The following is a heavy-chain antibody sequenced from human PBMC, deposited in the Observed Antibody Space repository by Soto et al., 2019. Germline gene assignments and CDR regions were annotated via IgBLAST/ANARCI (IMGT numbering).Heavy chain of an antibody. D-gene: IGHD2-15*01. CDR3: ARESRYCSGGSCYFLPGIDY. CDR1: GVTFSSFA. CDR2: IIPIFGTA. Sequence: SVKVSDRACGVTFSSFAISWVRQAPGQGLEWMGGIIPIFGTANYAQKFQGRVTITADESTSTAYMELSSLRSEDTAVYYCARESRYCSGGSCYFLPGIDYWGQGTLVTVSS. J-gene: IGHJ4*02. V-gene: IGHV1-69*13.